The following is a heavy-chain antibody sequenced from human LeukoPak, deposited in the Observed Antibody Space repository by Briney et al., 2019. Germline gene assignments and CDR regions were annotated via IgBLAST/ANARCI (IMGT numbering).Heavy chain of an antibody. J-gene: IGHJ6*02. CDR2: IHYSGST. CDR1: GGSISNYY. D-gene: IGHD3-22*01. V-gene: IGHV4-59*01. Sequence: SETLSLTCTVSGGSISNYYWSWIRQPPGKGLEWIGYIHYSGSTNYNPSLKSRVTISVDTSKNQFSLNLSSVTAADTAMYYCARDRSPEGYYDSSHWDYYHGMDVWGQGTTVTVSS. CDR3: ARDRSPEGYYDSSHWDYYHGMDV.